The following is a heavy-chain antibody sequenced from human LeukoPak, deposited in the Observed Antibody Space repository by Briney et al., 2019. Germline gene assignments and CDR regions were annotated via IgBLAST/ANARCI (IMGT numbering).Heavy chain of an antibody. CDR3: ARSFGWNQRYYFDY. CDR2: IYYSGST. CDR1: GGSISSSSYY. J-gene: IGHJ4*02. V-gene: IGHV4-39*07. D-gene: IGHD3-16*01. Sequence: PSETLSLTCTVSGGSISSSSYYWGWIRQPPGKGLEWIGSIYYSGSTYYNPSLKSRVTISVDTSKNQFSLKLSSVTAADTAVYYCARSFGWNQRYYFDYWGQGTLVTVSS.